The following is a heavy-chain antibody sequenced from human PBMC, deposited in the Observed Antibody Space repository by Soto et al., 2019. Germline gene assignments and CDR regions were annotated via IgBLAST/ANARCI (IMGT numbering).Heavy chain of an antibody. Sequence: DSVKVSCKASGYTFTSYYMHWVRQAPGQGLEWMGIINPSGGSTSYAQKFQGRVTMTRDTSTSTVYMELSSLRSEDTAVYYCARDRITIFVVAMPQHFDYRGQGTLVTPSS. CDR1: GYTFTSYY. D-gene: IGHD3-3*01. CDR2: INPSGGST. V-gene: IGHV1-46*01. J-gene: IGHJ4*02. CDR3: ARDRITIFVVAMPQHFDY.